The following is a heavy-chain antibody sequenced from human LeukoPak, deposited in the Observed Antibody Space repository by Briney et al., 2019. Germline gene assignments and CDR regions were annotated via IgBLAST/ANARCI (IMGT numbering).Heavy chain of an antibody. CDR1: GFTFSSYA. CDR2: ISYDGSNK. D-gene: IGHD2-2*02. CDR3: ARVGLNCSSTSCYRVYFDY. Sequence: PGGSLRLSCAASGFTFSSYAMHWVRQAPGKGLEWVAVISYDGSNKYYADSVKGRFTISRDNSKNTLYLQMNSLRAEDTAVYYCARVGLNCSSTSCYRVYFDYWSQGTLVTVSS. V-gene: IGHV3-30-3*01. J-gene: IGHJ4*02.